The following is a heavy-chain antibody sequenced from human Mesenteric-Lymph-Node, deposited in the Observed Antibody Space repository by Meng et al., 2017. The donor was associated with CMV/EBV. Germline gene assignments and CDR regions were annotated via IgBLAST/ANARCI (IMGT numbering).Heavy chain of an antibody. CDR2: IRYDGSNK. Sequence: GGSLRLSCAASGFTFSSYGMHWVRQAPGKGLEWVAFIRYDGSNKYYADSVKGRFTISRDNSKNTLYLQMNSLRAEDTAVYYCAKDRTYYDFWSGYSPSYGMDVWGQGTTVTV. V-gene: IGHV3-30*02. CDR3: AKDRTYYDFWSGYSPSYGMDV. J-gene: IGHJ6*02. CDR1: GFTFSSYG. D-gene: IGHD3-3*01.